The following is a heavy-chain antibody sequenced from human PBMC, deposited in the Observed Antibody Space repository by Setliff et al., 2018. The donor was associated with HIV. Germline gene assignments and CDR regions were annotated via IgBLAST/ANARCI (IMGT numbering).Heavy chain of an antibody. CDR1: GYTFTSYY. CDR3: PRRGVPQQIDLDS. Sequence: ASVKVSCKASGYTFTSYYIHWVRQAPGQGLEWMGRINPSGGSTSYAQKFQGRVTRTRDTSTSTGYMELSSLRSENTAMYYWPRRGVPQQIDLDSWGHGTLVTVSS. V-gene: IGHV1-46*01. CDR2: INPSGGST. D-gene: IGHD3-10*01. J-gene: IGHJ5*01.